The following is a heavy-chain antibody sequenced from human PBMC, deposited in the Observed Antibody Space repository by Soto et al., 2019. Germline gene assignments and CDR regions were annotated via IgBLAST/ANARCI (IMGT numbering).Heavy chain of an antibody. V-gene: IGHV4-59*01. Sequence: QVQLHESGPGLVKPSETLSLTCTVSGGSISSYYWSWIRQPPGKGLEWIGYIYYSGSTNYNPSLKSRVTISVDTSKNQFSLKLSSVTAADTAVYYCARDREGMDVWGQGTTVTVSS. J-gene: IGHJ6*02. CDR1: GGSISSYY. CDR3: ARDREGMDV. CDR2: IYYSGST. D-gene: IGHD1-26*01.